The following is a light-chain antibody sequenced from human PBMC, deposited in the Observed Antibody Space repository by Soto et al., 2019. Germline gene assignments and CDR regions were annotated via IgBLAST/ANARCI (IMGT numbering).Light chain of an antibody. CDR3: QQSHSAPLT. CDR2: ASS. CDR1: QRISTY. V-gene: IGKV1-39*01. J-gene: IGKJ1*01. Sequence: DIQITQSPSSLSTSVGDRVTITCRASQRISTYLNWYQQKPAKAPSLRIYASSSLHRGAPSRFCGSGSETDFTLSISSLQPEDFPSYFCQQSHSAPLTCGQGTKVDIK.